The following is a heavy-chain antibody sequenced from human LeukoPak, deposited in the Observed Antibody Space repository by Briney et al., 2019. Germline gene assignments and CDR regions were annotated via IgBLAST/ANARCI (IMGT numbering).Heavy chain of an antibody. J-gene: IGHJ4*02. CDR3: AREPPGGGFDY. V-gene: IGHV3-66*01. D-gene: IGHD3-16*01. CDR1: GFTVSSDY. Sequence: GGSLRLSCAASGFTVSSDYMSWVRQAPGKGLEWVSVVYSGGNTYYADSVKGRFTISRDSSKNTLYLQMNSLRAEDTAVYYCAREPPGGGFDYWGQGTLVTVSS. CDR2: VYSGGNT.